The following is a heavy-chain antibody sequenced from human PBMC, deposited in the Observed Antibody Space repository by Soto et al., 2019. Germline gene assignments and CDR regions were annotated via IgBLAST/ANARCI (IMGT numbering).Heavy chain of an antibody. CDR3: ARGVNYYDSSGFYPRDY. Sequence: SETLSLTCVVSGYSITTGYYWGWVGRPPGKGLEWIGSVYHSGRTSYNPSLESRVTISVDTSKNQFSLRLSSVTAADTALYYCARGVNYYDSSGFYPRDYWGQGILVNVSS. V-gene: IGHV4-38-2*01. CDR2: VYHSGRT. J-gene: IGHJ4*02. D-gene: IGHD3-22*01. CDR1: GYSITTGYY.